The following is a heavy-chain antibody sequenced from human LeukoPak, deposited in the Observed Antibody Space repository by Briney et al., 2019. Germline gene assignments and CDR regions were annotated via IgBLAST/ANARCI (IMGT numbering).Heavy chain of an antibody. CDR3: ARSYYYDYRQIDY. V-gene: IGHV4-39*01. CDR2: IYYSGST. J-gene: IGHJ4*02. Sequence: PETLSLTCTVSGDSISTSSYYWGWIRQPPGKGLEWLGSIYYSGSTYYNPSLKSRVTISVDTSKNQFSLNLYSVTAADTAVFYCARSYYYDYRQIDYWGQGTLVTVSS. D-gene: IGHD3-22*01. CDR1: GDSISTSSYY.